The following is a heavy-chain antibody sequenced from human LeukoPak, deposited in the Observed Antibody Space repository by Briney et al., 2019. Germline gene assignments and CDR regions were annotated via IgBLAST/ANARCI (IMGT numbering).Heavy chain of an antibody. D-gene: IGHD6-13*01. CDR3: ARGCSAGTPHNWFDP. CDR1: GGSISSFNW. CDR2: IYHGGST. Sequence: SETLSLTCAVSGGSISSFNWWSWVRHPPGKGLEWIGEIYHGGSTNYNPSLKSRVAMSVDRSRNQFSLRLNSVTAADTAVYYCARGCSAGTPHNWFDPWGQGTLVTVSS. J-gene: IGHJ5*02. V-gene: IGHV4-4*02.